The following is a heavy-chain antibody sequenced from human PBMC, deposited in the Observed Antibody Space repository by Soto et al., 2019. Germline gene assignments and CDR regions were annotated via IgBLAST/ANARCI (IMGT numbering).Heavy chain of an antibody. D-gene: IGHD5-12*01. CDR1: TFIFSTYW. CDR3: ARVERWLPYVDY. V-gene: IGHV3-7*01. Sequence: PGGSLRLSCAAPTFIFSTYWMTWVRQAPGKGLEWVANIKRDGSEKHYADSVTGRFTISRDNSKNTLYLQMNSLRAEDTAVYYCARVERWLPYVDYWGQGTLVTVSS. J-gene: IGHJ4*02. CDR2: IKRDGSEK.